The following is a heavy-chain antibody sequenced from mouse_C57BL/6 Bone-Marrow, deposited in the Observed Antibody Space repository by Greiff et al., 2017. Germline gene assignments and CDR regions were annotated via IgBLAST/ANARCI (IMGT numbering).Heavy chain of an antibody. CDR2: INPSSGYT. CDR3: ARPITTVVANWYFDV. J-gene: IGHJ1*03. V-gene: IGHV1-4*01. D-gene: IGHD1-1*01. Sequence: VQLQQSGAELARPGASVKMSCKASGYTFTSYTMHRVKQRPGQGLEWIGYINPSSGYTKYNQQLKDKATLTADKSSSTAYMPLSSLTSEDSAVYYCARPITTVVANWYFDVGGTGTTVTVAS. CDR1: GYTFTSYT.